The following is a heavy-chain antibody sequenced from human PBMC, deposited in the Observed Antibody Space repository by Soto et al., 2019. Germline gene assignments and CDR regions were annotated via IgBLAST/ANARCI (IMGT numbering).Heavy chain of an antibody. V-gene: IGHV3-7*03. CDR1: GITTSTYW. CDR2: IKRDGTEK. J-gene: IGHJ4*02. CDR3: VTGDHADY. D-gene: IGHD3-10*01. Sequence: GGSLRLSCAASGITTSTYWMGWFRQAPGRGLEWVATIKRDGTEKYYMDSLKGRFTISGDNAINSLYLQMSRLRAEDTAVYFCVTGDHADYWGQGTLVTVSS.